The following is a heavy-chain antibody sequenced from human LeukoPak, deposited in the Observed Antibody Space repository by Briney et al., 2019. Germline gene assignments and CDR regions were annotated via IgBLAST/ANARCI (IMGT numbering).Heavy chain of an antibody. J-gene: IGHJ4*02. CDR2: ISYDGSNK. CDR1: GFTFSSYA. D-gene: IGHD6-13*01. Sequence: GGSLRLSCTASGFTFSSYAMHWVRQAPGKGLEWVAVISYDGSNKYYADSVKGRFTISRDNAKNSLHLQMNSLRAEDTAVYYCARFIAAPYYFDYWGRGTLVTVSS. CDR3: ARFIAAPYYFDY. V-gene: IGHV3-30*04.